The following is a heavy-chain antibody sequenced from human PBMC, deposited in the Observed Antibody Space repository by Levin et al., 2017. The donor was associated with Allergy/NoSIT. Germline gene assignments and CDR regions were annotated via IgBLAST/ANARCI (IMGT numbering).Heavy chain of an antibody. J-gene: IGHJ4*02. CDR2: IHTGGTT. Sequence: GGSLRLSCAASGLTVSSNYMSWVRLTPGKGLEWVSIIHTGGTTYYADSVKGRFTISRDDSKNTLYLQMNSLRAEDTAVYYCARDRRPFSSRWGYLDFWGQGTLVTVSS. CDR1: GLTVSSNY. CDR3: ARDRRPFSSRWGYLDF. D-gene: IGHD6-13*01. V-gene: IGHV3-66*01.